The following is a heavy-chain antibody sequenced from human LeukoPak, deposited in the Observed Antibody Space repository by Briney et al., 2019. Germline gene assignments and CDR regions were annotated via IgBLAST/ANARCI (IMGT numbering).Heavy chain of an antibody. CDR3: ARDSSGWYGHAPFDY. CDR1: GFTFSSYS. J-gene: IGHJ4*02. CDR2: ISSSSSTI. Sequence: GGSLRLSCAASGFTFSSYSMNWVRQAPGKGLEWVSYISSSSSTIYYADSVKGRFTISRDNAKNSLYLQMNSLRAEDTAVYYCARDSSGWYGHAPFDYWGQGTLVTVSP. V-gene: IGHV3-48*01. D-gene: IGHD6-19*01.